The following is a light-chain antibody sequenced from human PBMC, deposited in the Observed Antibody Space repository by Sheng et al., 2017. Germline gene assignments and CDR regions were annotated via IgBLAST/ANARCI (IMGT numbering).Light chain of an antibody. CDR1: SSDVGGYNL. V-gene: IGLV2-8*01. Sequence: QSPLTQPHSASGSPGQSVTISCSGSSSDVGGYNLVSWYQQHPGKAPRVLIYEVNKRPSGVPDRFSGSKSDNTASLTVSGLQAEDEADYYCASYSGGNNLMFGGGTRLTVL. CDR2: EVN. J-gene: IGLJ3*02. CDR3: ASYSGGNNLM.